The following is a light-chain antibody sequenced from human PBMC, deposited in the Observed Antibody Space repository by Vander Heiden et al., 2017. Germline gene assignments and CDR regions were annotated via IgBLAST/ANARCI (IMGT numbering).Light chain of an antibody. J-gene: IGKJ1*01. Sequence: DIKMIQSPSSLSASVGDRVTITCRASLGIGNWLAWYQQKPGQVPKLLIYAASTLESGVPSRFSGSGSGTDFTLTITGLQPEDVATYYCQRYTGSPWTFGQGTKLEIK. CDR3: QRYTGSPWT. CDR1: LGIGNW. CDR2: AAS. V-gene: IGKV1-27*01.